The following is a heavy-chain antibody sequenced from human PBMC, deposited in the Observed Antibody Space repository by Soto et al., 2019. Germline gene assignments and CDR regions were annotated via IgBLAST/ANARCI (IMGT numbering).Heavy chain of an antibody. CDR2: ISYRGST. D-gene: IGHD3-9*01. V-gene: IGHV4-31*03. J-gene: IGHJ5*02. Sequence: QVQLQESGPGLVKPSQTLSLTGTFSGASINIGASYWSGFRQPPGRGLGWIGYISYRGSTYYDPSLKSRVNISVDTSKTEFSLNLNSVTAADTAVYYCARVSATGTRWFGPWGQGTLVTVSS. CDR1: GASINIGASY. CDR3: ARVSATGTRWFGP.